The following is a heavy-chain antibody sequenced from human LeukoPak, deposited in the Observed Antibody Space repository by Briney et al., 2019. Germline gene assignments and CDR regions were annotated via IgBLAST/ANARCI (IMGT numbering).Heavy chain of an antibody. D-gene: IGHD4-17*01. Sequence: GGSLRLSCAVSGFTVSSSYMSWVRQAPGKGLEWVSFIYSGGNTYYTDSVKGRFTISRDNSKNTLYLQMNSLRAEDTAVYYCAKRVTTGSYFDLWGGGTLVIVSS. CDR2: IYSGGNT. CDR3: AKRVTTGSYFDL. J-gene: IGHJ2*01. CDR1: GFTVSSSY. V-gene: IGHV3-66*01.